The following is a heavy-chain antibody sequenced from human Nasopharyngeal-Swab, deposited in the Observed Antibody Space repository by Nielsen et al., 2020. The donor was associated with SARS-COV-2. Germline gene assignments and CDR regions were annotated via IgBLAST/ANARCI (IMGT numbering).Heavy chain of an antibody. D-gene: IGHD3-16*01. Sequence: VRQMPGKGLEWIGDINWAGTTNYSPSLKSRVTISIDTSSNQFSLKLNSVTAADTVVYYCSKTLGPRSAGAGGLNVWGKGTTVTVSS. CDR2: INWAGTT. V-gene: IGHV4-34*01. J-gene: IGHJ6*04. CDR3: SKTLGPRSAGAGGLNV.